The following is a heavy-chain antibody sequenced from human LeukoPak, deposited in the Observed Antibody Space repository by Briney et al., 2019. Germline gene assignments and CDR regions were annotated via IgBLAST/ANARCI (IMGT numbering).Heavy chain of an antibody. J-gene: IGHJ3*02. V-gene: IGHV4-61*02. Sequence: PSQTLSLTCTVSGGSISSGSYYWSWIRQPAGKGLEWIGRIYTSGSTNYNPSLKSRVTISVDTSKNQFSLKLSSVTAADTAVYYCARETVTRAFDIWGQGTMVTVSS. CDR3: ARETVTRAFDI. D-gene: IGHD4-17*01. CDR1: GGSISSGSYY. CDR2: IYTSGST.